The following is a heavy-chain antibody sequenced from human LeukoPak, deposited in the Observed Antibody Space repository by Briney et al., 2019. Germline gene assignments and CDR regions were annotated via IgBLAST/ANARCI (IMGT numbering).Heavy chain of an antibody. Sequence: SETLSLSSAVYGGAFSGYYWSWIRPPPGKGLEWIGELNHSGSTNYNPSLKSRVTISVDTSKNQFSLKLSSVTAADTAVYYCARGWGITMVRGVISFDYWGQGTLVTVSS. CDR2: LNHSGST. V-gene: IGHV4-34*01. J-gene: IGHJ4*02. CDR3: ARGWGITMVRGVISFDY. D-gene: IGHD3-10*01. CDR1: GGAFSGYY.